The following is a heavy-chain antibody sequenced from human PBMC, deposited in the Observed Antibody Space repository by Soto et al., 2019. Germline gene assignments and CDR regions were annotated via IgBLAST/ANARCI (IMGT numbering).Heavy chain of an antibody. J-gene: IGHJ4*02. D-gene: IGHD6-13*01. V-gene: IGHV3-21*01. Sequence: GGSLRLSCAASGFTFSSYSMNWVRQAPGKGLEWVSSISSSSSYIYYADSVKGRFTISRDNAKNSLYLQMNSLRAEDTAVYYCARDPTLIYSSSWYSDYWGQGTLVTVSS. CDR2: ISSSSSYI. CDR3: ARDPTLIYSSSWYSDY. CDR1: GFTFSSYS.